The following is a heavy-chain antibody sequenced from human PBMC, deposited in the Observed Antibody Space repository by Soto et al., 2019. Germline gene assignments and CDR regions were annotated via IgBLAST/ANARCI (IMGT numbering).Heavy chain of an antibody. CDR2: INHSGST. Sequence: PSETLSLTCAVYGGSFSGYYWSWIRQPPGKGLEWIGEINHSGSTNYNPSLKSRVTISVDTSKNQFSLKLSSVTAADTAVYYCARGSAGHDSSGYYPDYWGQGTPVTVSS. J-gene: IGHJ4*02. CDR1: GGSFSGYY. V-gene: IGHV4-34*01. D-gene: IGHD3-22*01. CDR3: ARGSAGHDSSGYYPDY.